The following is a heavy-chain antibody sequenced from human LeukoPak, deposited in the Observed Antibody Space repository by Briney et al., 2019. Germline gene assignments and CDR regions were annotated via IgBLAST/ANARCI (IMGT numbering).Heavy chain of an antibody. J-gene: IGHJ6*03. V-gene: IGHV3-64*02. Sequence: GGSLRLSCAASGFIVSMYAMHWVSQAAGKGLEYVSAISGNGRTTYYADSVRGRFTISKDNFKNTLYLHMGSLRAEDTAIYYCARRFGELKNYMDVWGKGTTVSVSS. CDR2: ISGNGRTT. CDR3: ARRFGELKNYMDV. CDR1: GFIVSMYA. D-gene: IGHD3-10*01.